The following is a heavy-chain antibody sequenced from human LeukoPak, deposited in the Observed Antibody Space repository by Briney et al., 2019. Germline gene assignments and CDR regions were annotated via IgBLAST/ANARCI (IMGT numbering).Heavy chain of an antibody. CDR2: ISYDGSNK. Sequence: GGSLRLSCAASGFTFSSYSMNWVRQAPGKGLEWVAVISYDGSNKYYADSVKGRFTISRDNSKNTLYLQMNSLRAEDTAVYYCARDTGYSYGFFDYWGQGTLVTVSS. CDR1: GFTFSSYS. J-gene: IGHJ4*02. V-gene: IGHV3-30*03. CDR3: ARDTGYSYGFFDY. D-gene: IGHD5-18*01.